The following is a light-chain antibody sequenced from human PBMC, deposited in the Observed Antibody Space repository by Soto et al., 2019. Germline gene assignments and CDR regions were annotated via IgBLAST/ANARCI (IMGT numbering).Light chain of an antibody. CDR2: EVT. CDR3: SSYSSSSALDVI. J-gene: IGLJ2*01. V-gene: IGLV2-14*01. Sequence: QSVLAQPASVSGSPGQSITISCAGTNRDVGGYNYVSWYQQYPGKAPKLIIYEVTYRPSGVSNSFSGSKSGNTASLTISGLQAEDEADYYCSSYSSSSALDVIFGGGTKLTVL. CDR1: NRDVGGYNY.